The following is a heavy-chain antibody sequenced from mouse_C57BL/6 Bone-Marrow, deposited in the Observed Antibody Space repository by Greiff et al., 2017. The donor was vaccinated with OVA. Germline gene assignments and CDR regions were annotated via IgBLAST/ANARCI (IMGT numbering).Heavy chain of an antibody. D-gene: IGHD5-1*01. CDR1: GYTFTSYW. Sequence: QVQLQQPGAELVKLGASVKLSCKASGYTFTSYWMQWVKQRPGQGLEWIGEIDPSDSYTNYNQKFKGKATLTVDTSSSTAYMQLSSLTSEDSAVYYCARLKEYNWYFDVWGTGTTVTVSS. CDR2: IDPSDSYT. J-gene: IGHJ1*03. CDR3: ARLKEYNWYFDV. V-gene: IGHV1-50*01.